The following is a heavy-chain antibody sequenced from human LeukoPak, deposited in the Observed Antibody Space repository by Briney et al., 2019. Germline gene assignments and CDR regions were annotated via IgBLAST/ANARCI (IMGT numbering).Heavy chain of an antibody. D-gene: IGHD1-20*01. CDR2: ISSGGGAT. CDR1: GFTFSSYE. J-gene: IGHJ4*02. V-gene: IGHV3-48*03. Sequence: PGGSLRLSRAASGFTFSSYEMNWVRQAPGKGLEWVSFISSGGGATYYVDSVKGRLTISRDNAKNSLYLQMNSLRADDTGVYYCARVTGYWDSGNYYFDYWGQGALVTVSS. CDR3: ARVTGYWDSGNYYFDY.